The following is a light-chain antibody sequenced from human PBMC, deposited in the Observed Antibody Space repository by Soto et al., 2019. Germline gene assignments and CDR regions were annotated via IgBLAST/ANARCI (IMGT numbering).Light chain of an antibody. Sequence: DIQMTQSPSSLSASVGDRVTITCRASQSVSSYLSWYQQKPGKAPKLLIYAASSLQSGVPSRFSGSGSGTDFSLAISSLQPEDFATYYCQQYISGWTFGQGTKVDIK. CDR3: QQYISGWT. V-gene: IGKV1-39*01. CDR2: AAS. J-gene: IGKJ1*01. CDR1: QSVSSY.